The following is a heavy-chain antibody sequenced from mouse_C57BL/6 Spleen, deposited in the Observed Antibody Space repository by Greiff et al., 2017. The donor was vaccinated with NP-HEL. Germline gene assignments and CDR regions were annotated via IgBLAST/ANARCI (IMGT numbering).Heavy chain of an antibody. D-gene: IGHD2-4*01. V-gene: IGHV3-6*01. J-gene: IGHJ2*01. CDR3: ARDAGLPFDY. CDR1: GYSITSGYY. Sequence: EVQRVESGPGLVKPSQSLSLTCSVTGYSITSGYYWNWIRQFPGNKLEWMGYISYDGSNNYNPSLKNRISITRDTSKNQFFLKLNSVTTEDTATYYCARDAGLPFDYWGQGTTLTVSS. CDR2: ISYDGSN.